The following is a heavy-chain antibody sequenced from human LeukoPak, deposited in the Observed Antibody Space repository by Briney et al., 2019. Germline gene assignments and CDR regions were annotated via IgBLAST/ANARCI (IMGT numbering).Heavy chain of an antibody. CDR3: ARDPRREVLRFSYFDY. D-gene: IGHD1-26*01. Sequence: ASVKVSCKASGYTFTTYAMNWVRQAPGQGLEWMGRINTNTGNPTYAQGLTGRFVFSLDTSVTTAYLLISSLKAEDTAVYYCARDPRREVLRFSYFDYWGQGTLVTVSS. V-gene: IGHV7-4-1*02. J-gene: IGHJ4*02. CDR2: INTNTGNP. CDR1: GYTFTTYA.